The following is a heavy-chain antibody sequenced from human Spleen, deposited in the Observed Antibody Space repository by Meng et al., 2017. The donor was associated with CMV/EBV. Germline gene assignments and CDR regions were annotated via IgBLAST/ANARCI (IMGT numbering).Heavy chain of an antibody. Sequence: ASVKVSCKASGYTFTGYYMHWVRQAPGQGLEWMGWTNPNSGGTNYAQKFQGRVTMTRDTSSSTGYMELSTLRSEDTAVYYCARGPFYDSVWGNYRPVYHYAMDVWGQGTTVTVSS. CDR2: TNPNSGGT. V-gene: IGHV1-2*02. D-gene: IGHD3-16*02. CDR1: GYTFTGYY. J-gene: IGHJ6*02. CDR3: ARGPFYDSVWGNYRPVYHYAMDV.